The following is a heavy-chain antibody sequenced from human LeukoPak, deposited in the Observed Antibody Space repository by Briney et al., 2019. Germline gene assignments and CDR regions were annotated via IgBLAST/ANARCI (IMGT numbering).Heavy chain of an antibody. V-gene: IGHV3-23*01. J-gene: IGHJ4*02. CDR1: GFTFSSYA. D-gene: IGHD3-22*01. CDR3: AKDVSRYYDSSGYYYGYYFDY. Sequence: GGSLRLSCAASGFTFSSYAMSWVRQAPGKGLEWVSAISGSGGSTYYADSVKGRFTISRDNSKNTLYLQMNSLRAVDTAVYYCAKDVSRYYDSSGYYYGYYFDYWGQGTLVTVSS. CDR2: ISGSGGST.